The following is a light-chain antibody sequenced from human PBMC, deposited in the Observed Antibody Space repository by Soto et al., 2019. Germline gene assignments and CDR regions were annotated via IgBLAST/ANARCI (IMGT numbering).Light chain of an antibody. Sequence: DIQMTQSPSTLSASVGDRVTITCRASQSINNWLAWYQQKPGKAPKLLIYKASNLDIGVPSRFSGSGSGTEITLTISSLQPDDFATDYCQQYDTYWTFGQGTKVESK. CDR3: QQYDTYWT. CDR1: QSINNW. V-gene: IGKV1-5*03. CDR2: KAS. J-gene: IGKJ1*01.